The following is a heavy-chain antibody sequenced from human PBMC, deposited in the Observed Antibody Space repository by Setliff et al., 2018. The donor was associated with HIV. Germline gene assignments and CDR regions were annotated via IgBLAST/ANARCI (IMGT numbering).Heavy chain of an antibody. J-gene: IGHJ1*01. CDR3: ARGPYYYNSSGQISAEYFQH. V-gene: IGHV1-8*02. D-gene: IGHD3-22*01. CDR2: MNPNSGNT. CDR1: GYTFTSYD. Sequence: ASVKVSCKASGYTFTSYDINWVRQATGQGLEWMGWMNPNSGNTGYAQKFQGRVTMTRNTSISTAYMELSSLRSEDTAVYYCARGPYYYNSSGQISAEYFQHWGQGTLVTVS.